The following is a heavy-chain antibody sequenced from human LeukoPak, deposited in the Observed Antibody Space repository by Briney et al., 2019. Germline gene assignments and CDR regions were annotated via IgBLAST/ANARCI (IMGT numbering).Heavy chain of an antibody. D-gene: IGHD2-2*01. CDR1: GGSTSSSSYY. V-gene: IGHV4-39*01. J-gene: IGHJ3*02. CDR3: ASACSSTSCYQPAVNDAFDI. Sequence: SETLSLTCTVSGGSTSSSSYYWGWIRQPPGKGLEWIGSIYYSGSTYYNPSLKSRVTISVDTSKNQFSLKLSSVTDADTAVYYCASACSSTSCYQPAVNDAFDIWGQGTMVTVSS. CDR2: IYYSGST.